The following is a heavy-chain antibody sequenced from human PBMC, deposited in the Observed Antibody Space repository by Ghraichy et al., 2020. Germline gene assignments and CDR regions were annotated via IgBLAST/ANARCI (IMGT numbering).Heavy chain of an antibody. J-gene: IGHJ3*02. CDR1: GFTFSSYW. Sequence: GESLNISCAASGFTFSSYWMSWVRQAPGKGLEWVANIKQDGSEKYYVDSVKGRFTISRDNAKNSLYLQMNSLRAEDTAVYYCARWGAPIVVVKPNYAFDIWGQGTIVTVSS. CDR3: ARWGAPIVVVKPNYAFDI. V-gene: IGHV3-7*03. CDR2: IKQDGSEK. D-gene: IGHD3-22*01.